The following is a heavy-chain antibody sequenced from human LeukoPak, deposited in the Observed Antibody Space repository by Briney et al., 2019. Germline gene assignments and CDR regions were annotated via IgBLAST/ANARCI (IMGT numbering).Heavy chain of an antibody. CDR3: TRNGWVGASQSGAFDI. CDR2: INPSAGSA. V-gene: IGHV1-46*01. J-gene: IGHJ3*02. Sequence: ASVKVSCKAFGYSLTSYSFTNYYLHWVRQAPGHGLEWMGIINPSAGSATYTQQFQGRVRMTRDTSTSTVYMELSSLTSDDTAVYYCTRNGWVGASQSGAFDIWGQGTMVTVSP. D-gene: IGHD1-26*01. CDR1: GYSLTSYSFTNYY.